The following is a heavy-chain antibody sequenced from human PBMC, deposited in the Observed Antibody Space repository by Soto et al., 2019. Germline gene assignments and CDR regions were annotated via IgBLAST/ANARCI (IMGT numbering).Heavy chain of an antibody. D-gene: IGHD4-17*01. J-gene: IGHJ4*02. CDR1: GFTFSSYA. CDR2: ISGSGGNT. CDR3: AKNGDYFDY. Sequence: EVQLLESGGNLVQPGGSLRLSCAASGFTFSSYAMSWVRQAPGKGLEWVSGISGSGGNTYYADSVEGRFTISRDNSKTTLYLQMNSLRAEDTAVYYCAKNGDYFDYWGQGTLVTVSS. V-gene: IGHV3-23*01.